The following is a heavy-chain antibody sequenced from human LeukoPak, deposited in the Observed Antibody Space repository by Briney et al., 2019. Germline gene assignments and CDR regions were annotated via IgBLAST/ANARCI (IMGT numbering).Heavy chain of an antibody. CDR3: AKDMGRRIFGVAYDAFHI. Sequence: GGSLRLSCAASGFTFSSYSMNWVRQAPGKGLEWVSSISSSSSYIYHADSVKGRFTISRDNSKNTLCLQMNSLRVEDTAIYYCAKDMGRRIFGVAYDAFHIWGQGTMVTVSS. CDR2: ISSSSSYI. J-gene: IGHJ3*02. D-gene: IGHD3-3*01. CDR1: GFTFSSYS. V-gene: IGHV3-21*01.